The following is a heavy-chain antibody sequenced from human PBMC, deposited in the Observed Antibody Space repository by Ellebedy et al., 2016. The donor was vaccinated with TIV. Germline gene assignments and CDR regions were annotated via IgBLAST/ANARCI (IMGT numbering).Heavy chain of an antibody. CDR3: ARSGGWYTPYDY. Sequence: MPSETLSLTCTDSGDSISGYYWSWIRQPPGKGLEWIGYIYSSGSGEYNPSLKSRVTMSVDTSRGQFSLRLNSVTAADTAVYYCARSGGWYTPYDYWGQGTLVTVSS. J-gene: IGHJ4*02. D-gene: IGHD6-19*01. CDR2: IYSSGSG. V-gene: IGHV4-59*01. CDR1: GDSISGYY.